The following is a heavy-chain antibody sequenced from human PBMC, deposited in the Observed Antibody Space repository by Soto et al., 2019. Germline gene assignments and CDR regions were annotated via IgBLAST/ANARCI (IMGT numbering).Heavy chain of an antibody. D-gene: IGHD6-19*01. CDR1: GFSLNTAGVS. CDR3: AHSGIAMADDAFDV. J-gene: IGHJ3*01. CDR2: IYWNGDK. Sequence: QITLKESGPTLVKPTQTLTLTCTFSGFSLNTAGVSVGWIRQPPGKALECLALIYWNGDKYYSPSLKSRLTNTRDTSKNQVALTMTNMDPVDTATYYCAHSGIAMADDAFDVWGQGTMVTVSS. V-gene: IGHV2-5*01.